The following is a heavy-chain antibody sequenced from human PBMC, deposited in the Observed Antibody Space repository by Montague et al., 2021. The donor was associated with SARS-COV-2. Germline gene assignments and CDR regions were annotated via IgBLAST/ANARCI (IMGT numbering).Heavy chain of an antibody. Sequence: SLRLSRAASGFAFRTKYLTWVRQAPGKGLEWVSVTYDGGDATYYADSVKGRFTVSRDDSKNTLFLQMSSLRAEDTAVYYCARRSAVPGSFDFWGQGTLVTVSS. D-gene: IGHD3-3*01. J-gene: IGHJ4*02. CDR1: GFAFRTKY. V-gene: IGHV3-53*01. CDR3: ARRSAVPGSFDF. CDR2: TYDGGDAT.